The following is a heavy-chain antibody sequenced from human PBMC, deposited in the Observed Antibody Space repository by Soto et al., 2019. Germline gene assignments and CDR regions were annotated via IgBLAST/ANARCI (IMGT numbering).Heavy chain of an antibody. Sequence: SETLSLTCIVSGVSVTSYTWSWVRQPANKGLEWIGRVFSSVSATYSPSLKSRVRISMDTPENRISLKLESVTAADAGVHYCKRDGMTTGDPWGPGTLVTVSS. J-gene: IGHJ5*02. CDR2: VFSSVSA. CDR1: GVSVTSYT. CDR3: KRDGMTTGDP. D-gene: IGHD3-9*01. V-gene: IGHV4-4*07.